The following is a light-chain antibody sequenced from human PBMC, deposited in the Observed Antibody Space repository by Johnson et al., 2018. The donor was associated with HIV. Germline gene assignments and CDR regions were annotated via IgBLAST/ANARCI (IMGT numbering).Light chain of an antibody. Sequence: QSVLTQPPSVSAAPGQRVNISCSGHSSNIENYFVSWYQQLPGAAPRLLIYEDYKRPSGIPDRFSGSKSGASATLGITGLQTGDEADYYCGTWDSSLSAHYVFGTGTKVTVL. CDR1: SSNIENYF. J-gene: IGLJ1*01. CDR2: EDY. V-gene: IGLV1-51*02. CDR3: GTWDSSLSAHYV.